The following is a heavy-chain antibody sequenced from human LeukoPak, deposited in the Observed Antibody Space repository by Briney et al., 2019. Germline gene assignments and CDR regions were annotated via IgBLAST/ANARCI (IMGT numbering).Heavy chain of an antibody. Sequence: GGSLRLSCAASGFTFSSYGMHWVRQAPGKGLEWVAVISYDGSNKYYADSVKGRFTISRDNSKNTLYLQMNSLRAEDTAVYYCAKDLVSGYDLPVLDYWGQGTLVTVSS. D-gene: IGHD5-12*01. CDR1: GFTFSSYG. V-gene: IGHV3-30*18. CDR2: ISYDGSNK. J-gene: IGHJ4*02. CDR3: AKDLVSGYDLPVLDY.